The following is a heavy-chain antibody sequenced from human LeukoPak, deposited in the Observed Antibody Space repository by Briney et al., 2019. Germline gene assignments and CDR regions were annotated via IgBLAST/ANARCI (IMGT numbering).Heavy chain of an antibody. CDR2: IYYRGIT. CDR3: ARTYCRGGSCHFDY. D-gene: IGHD2-15*01. J-gene: IGHJ4*02. V-gene: IGHV4-59*08. Sequence: PSETLSLTCTVSGGSISRYYWSCIRQPPGKGLEWVGYIYYRGITDSNPSLKSRDTISVDTSKRQISLKLSCVTAAETSVYHCARTYCRGGSCHFDYWGQGTLVTVSS. CDR1: GGSISRYY.